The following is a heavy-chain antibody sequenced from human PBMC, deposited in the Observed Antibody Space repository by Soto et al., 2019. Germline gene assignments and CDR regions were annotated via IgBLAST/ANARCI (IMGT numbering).Heavy chain of an antibody. Sequence: GGSLKLSCAASGLTFSSYAMSWARQAPGKGLEWVSAISGSGGSTYYADSVKGRFTISRDNSKNTLYLQMNSLRAEDTAVYYCAKGPYYYGAGSYYHDGFWGQGTLVTVSS. D-gene: IGHD3-10*01. CDR3: AKGPYYYGAGSYYHDGF. CDR1: GLTFSSYA. CDR2: ISGSGGST. V-gene: IGHV3-23*01. J-gene: IGHJ4*02.